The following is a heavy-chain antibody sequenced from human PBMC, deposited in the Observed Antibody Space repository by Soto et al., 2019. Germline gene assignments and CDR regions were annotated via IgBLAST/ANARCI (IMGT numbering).Heavy chain of an antibody. D-gene: IGHD3-10*01. CDR1: GYXFTSYL. V-gene: IGHV5-51*01. CDR2: IYPGDSDN. CDR3: AMGGGPTRYYSSMAFDI. J-gene: IGHJ3*02. Sequence: PXEXLKISCKCSGYXFTSYLLVWVRHMPGKGLEWMGIIYPGDSDNRYSPSFQGQVTISADKSISTAYLQWSSLKDSDTAMYYCAMGGGPTRYYSSMAFDIWGQGTMVTVSS.